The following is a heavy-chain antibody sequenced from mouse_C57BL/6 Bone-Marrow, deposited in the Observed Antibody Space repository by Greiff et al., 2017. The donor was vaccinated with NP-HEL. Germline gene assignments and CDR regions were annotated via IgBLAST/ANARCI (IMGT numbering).Heavy chain of an antibody. D-gene: IGHD1-2*01. CDR1: GYTFTDYY. V-gene: IGHV1-26*01. CDR2: INPNNGGT. CDR3: ARGYTRYFDY. Sequence: EVQLQQSGPELVKPGASVKISCKASGYTFTDYYMNWVKQSHGKSLEWIGDINPNNGGTSYNQKFKGKATLTVDKSSSTAYMELRSLTSEDSAVYYCARGYTRYFDYWGQGTTLTVSS. J-gene: IGHJ2*01.